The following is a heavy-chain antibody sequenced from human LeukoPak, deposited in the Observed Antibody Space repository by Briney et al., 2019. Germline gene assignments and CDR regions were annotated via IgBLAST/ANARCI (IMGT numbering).Heavy chain of an antibody. CDR2: ISSSSSYI. Sequence: GGSLRLSCAPSGFTFSSYSMNWVRQAPGKGLEWVSSISSSSSYIYYADSVKGRFTISRDNAKNSLSLQMNSLRAEDTAVYYCASRPYGFLGPFDYWGQGTLVTVSS. CDR3: ASRPYGFLGPFDY. V-gene: IGHV3-21*01. J-gene: IGHJ4*02. CDR1: GFTFSSYS. D-gene: IGHD3/OR15-3a*01.